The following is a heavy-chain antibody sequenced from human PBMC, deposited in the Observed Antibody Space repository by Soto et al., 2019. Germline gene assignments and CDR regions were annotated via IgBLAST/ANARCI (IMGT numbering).Heavy chain of an antibody. Sequence: EVQLLESGGGLVQPGGSLRLSCAASGFTFSSYAMSWVRQAPGKGLEWVSAISGSGGSTYYADSVKGRFPISRDNSKNTLYLQMNSLTAEDTAVYYCAKDPLPYVVAGTHCFDPWGQGTLVTVSS. CDR2: ISGSGGST. CDR1: GFTFSSYA. J-gene: IGHJ5*02. CDR3: AKDPLPYVVAGTHCFDP. D-gene: IGHD2-15*01. V-gene: IGHV3-23*01.